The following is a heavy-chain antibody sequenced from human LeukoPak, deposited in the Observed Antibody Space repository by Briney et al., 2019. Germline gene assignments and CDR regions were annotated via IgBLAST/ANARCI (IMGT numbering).Heavy chain of an antibody. CDR2: IYYSGST. Sequence: SETLSLTCTVSGGSLSYYYWSWIRQPPGKGLEWIGYIYYSGSTNYNPSLKSRVTISVDTSKNLFSLKLSSVTAADTAVYYCARFSMGTGYFDYWGQGTLVTVSS. D-gene: IGHD3/OR15-3a*01. CDR3: ARFSMGTGYFDY. J-gene: IGHJ4*02. CDR1: GGSLSYYY. V-gene: IGHV4-59*01.